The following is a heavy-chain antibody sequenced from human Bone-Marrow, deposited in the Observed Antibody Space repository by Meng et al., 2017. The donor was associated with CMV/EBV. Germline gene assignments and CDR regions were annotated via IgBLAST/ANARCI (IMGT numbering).Heavy chain of an antibody. CDR3: ARESGGPHGMDV. J-gene: IGHJ6*02. V-gene: IGHV3-33*01. CDR1: GFTFSSYG. D-gene: IGHD2-15*01. Sequence: GESLKISCAASGFTFSSYGMHWVRQAPGKGLEWVAVIWYDGSNKYYADSVKGRFTISRDNSKNTLYLQMNSLRAEDTAVYYCARESGGPHGMDVWGQGTTVTVSS. CDR2: IWYDGSNK.